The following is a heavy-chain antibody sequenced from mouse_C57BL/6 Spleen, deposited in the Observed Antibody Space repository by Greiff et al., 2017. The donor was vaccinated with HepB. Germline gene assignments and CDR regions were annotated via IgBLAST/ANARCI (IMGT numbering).Heavy chain of an antibody. J-gene: IGHJ3*01. CDR3: ARDYYGSSPWFAY. CDR1: GYTFTSYD. Sequence: VQLKESGPELVKPGASVKLSCKASGYTFTSYDINWVKQRPGQGLEWIGWIYPRDGSTKYNEKFKGKATLTVDTSSSTAYMELHSLTSEDSAVYFCARDYYGSSPWFAYWGQGTLVTVSA. D-gene: IGHD1-1*01. V-gene: IGHV1-85*01. CDR2: IYPRDGST.